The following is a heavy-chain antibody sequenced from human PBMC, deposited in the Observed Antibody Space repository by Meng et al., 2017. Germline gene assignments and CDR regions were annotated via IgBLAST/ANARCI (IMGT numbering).Heavy chain of an antibody. CDR2: IRSKANNYAT. J-gene: IGHJ4*02. V-gene: IGHV3-73*01. CDR1: GFTFSDYY. CDR3: SRLETTAFDY. Sequence: GELVESGGGLVKPGGSLRLSCAASGFTFSDYYMSWIRQAPGKGLEWVGRIRSKANNYATAYAASVIGRFTISRDDSKNTAYLQMNSLKTEDTAVYYCSRLETTAFDYWGQGILVTVSS. D-gene: IGHD4-17*01.